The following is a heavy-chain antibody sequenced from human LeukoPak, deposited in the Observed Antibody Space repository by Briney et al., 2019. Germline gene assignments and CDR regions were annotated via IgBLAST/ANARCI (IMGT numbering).Heavy chain of an antibody. V-gene: IGHV1-2*02. CDR2: IIPNNGDT. CDR1: GYTFTGYY. J-gene: IGHJ5*02. D-gene: IGHD2-15*01. CDR3: ARDGAIGWSLDL. Sequence: ASVKVSCKASGYTFTGYYMNWVRQAPGQGLEWMGWIIPNNGDTHYAQKFQGRVTMTRDTSISTAYMELSSLRSDDTAVYYCARDGAIGWSLDLWGQGTLVTVSS.